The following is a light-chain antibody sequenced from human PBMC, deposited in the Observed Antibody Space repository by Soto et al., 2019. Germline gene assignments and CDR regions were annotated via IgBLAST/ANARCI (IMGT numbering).Light chain of an antibody. Sequence: EIVLTQSPATLSLSPGERATLSCRASQSVGSDLVWYRQKPGQAHRLLIYGAYNRATGVQDRFSGSGSGTVFTLTIRSLQSDDFAVYYCKQYLDWPRTFGQGTKVDIK. CDR2: GAY. CDR3: KQYLDWPRT. J-gene: IGKJ1*01. CDR1: QSVGSD. V-gene: IGKV3-15*01.